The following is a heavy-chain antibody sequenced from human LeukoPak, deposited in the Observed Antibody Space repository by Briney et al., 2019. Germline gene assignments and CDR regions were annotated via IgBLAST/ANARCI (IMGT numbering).Heavy chain of an antibody. CDR2: ISGSGGST. CDR3: EKTTWYNWNDGDYFDY. J-gene: IGHJ4*02. CDR1: GFTFSSYG. D-gene: IGHD1-1*01. Sequence: GGSLRLSCAASGFTFSSYGMHWVRQAPGKGLEWVSAISGSGGSTYYADSVKGRFTISRDNSKNTLYLQMNSLRAEDTAVYYCEKTTWYNWNDGDYFDYWGQGTLVTVSS. V-gene: IGHV3-23*01.